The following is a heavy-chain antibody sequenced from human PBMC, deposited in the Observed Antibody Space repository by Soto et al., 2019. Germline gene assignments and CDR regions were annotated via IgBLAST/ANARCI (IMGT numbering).Heavy chain of an antibody. CDR2: MHSNGNA. CDR3: AKDSSSSWPLHFDY. CDR1: GASMSDYY. V-gene: IGHV4-59*01. D-gene: IGHD6-13*01. J-gene: IGHJ4*02. Sequence: SETLSLTCTVSGASMSDYYGTWIRQPPGRGLEWIGFMHSNGNANYSSSLTGRATISVDTYNNQFSLILTSVTAADTAVYYCAKDSSSSWPLHFDYWGQGTLVTVSS.